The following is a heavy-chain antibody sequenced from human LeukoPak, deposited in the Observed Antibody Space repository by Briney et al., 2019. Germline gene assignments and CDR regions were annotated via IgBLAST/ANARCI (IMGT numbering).Heavy chain of an antibody. J-gene: IGHJ4*02. CDR3: TIGII. V-gene: IGHV3-49*04. Sequence: GQSLRLSCIGSGFNVGEYIASWVRQAPGKGLEWIGFIRKKDAGGTPGYAASLGDRVSISRDDSKSVAYLEMNCMKTYDTGAYYCTIGIIWGGGSQVIVSS. CDR2: IRKKDAGGTP. CDR1: GFNVGEYI.